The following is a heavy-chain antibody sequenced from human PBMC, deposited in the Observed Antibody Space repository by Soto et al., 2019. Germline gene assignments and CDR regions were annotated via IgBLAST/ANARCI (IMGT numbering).Heavy chain of an antibody. V-gene: IGHV3-15*01. Sequence: LSLTCAASGFTFSNAWMSWVRQAPGKGLEWVGRIKSKTDGGTTDYAAPVKGRFTISRDDSKNTLYLQMNSLKTEDTAVYYCTTEVGATRNDAFDIWGQGTMVTVSS. CDR1: GFTFSNAW. CDR2: IKSKTDGGTT. D-gene: IGHD1-26*01. CDR3: TTEVGATRNDAFDI. J-gene: IGHJ3*02.